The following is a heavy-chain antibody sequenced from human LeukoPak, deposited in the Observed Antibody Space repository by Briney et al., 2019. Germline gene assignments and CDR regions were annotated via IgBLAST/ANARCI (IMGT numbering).Heavy chain of an antibody. V-gene: IGHV4-59*01. D-gene: IGHD7-27*01. CDR1: GGSISSYY. CDR2: ISYSGST. Sequence: WETLSLTCTVSGGSISSYYWSWIRQPPGKGLEWIGYISYSGSTNYNPSLKSRITISVDTSKNQFSLKLSSVTAADTAVYYCARGPTGDRLHWFDPWGQGTLVTVSS. J-gene: IGHJ5*02. CDR3: ARGPTGDRLHWFDP.